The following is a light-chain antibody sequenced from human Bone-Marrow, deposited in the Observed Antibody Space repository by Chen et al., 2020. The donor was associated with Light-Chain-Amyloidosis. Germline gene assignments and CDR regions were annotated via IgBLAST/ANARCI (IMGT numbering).Light chain of an antibody. CDR2: AAS. J-gene: IGKJ5*01. CDR1: QTIYRY. V-gene: IGKV1-39*01. CDR3: QQSFVMPIT. Sequence: DIQMTQSPSSLSASVGDRVTIACRASQTIYRYLKWYQQRPGKAPKLLIYAASNLQSGVPSRFSGSGSGTDFTLTISSLQREDCATYYCQQSFVMPITFGQGTRLELK.